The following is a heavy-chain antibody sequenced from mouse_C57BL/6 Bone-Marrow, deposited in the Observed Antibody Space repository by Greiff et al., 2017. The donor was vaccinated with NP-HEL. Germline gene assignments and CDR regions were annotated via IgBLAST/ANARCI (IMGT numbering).Heavy chain of an antibody. J-gene: IGHJ2*01. CDR2: IYPRSGNT. V-gene: IGHV1-81*01. Sequence: QVQLQQSGAELARPGASVKLSCKASGYTFTSYGISWVKQRTGQGLEWIGEIYPRSGNTYYNEQFKGKATLTADKSSSTAYMGLRSLTSEDSAVYFCARDYYGSSTFDYWGQGTTLTVSS. D-gene: IGHD1-1*01. CDR3: ARDYYGSSTFDY. CDR1: GYTFTSYG.